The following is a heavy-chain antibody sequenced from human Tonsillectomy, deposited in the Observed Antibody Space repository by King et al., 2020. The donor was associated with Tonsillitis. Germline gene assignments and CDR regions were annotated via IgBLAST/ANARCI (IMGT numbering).Heavy chain of an antibody. V-gene: IGHV3-48*04. CDR2: ISTSGTI. J-gene: IGHJ4*02. CDR3: TRDWAY. Sequence: VQLVESGGGLVQPGGSLRLSCAASGFTFSTYGVNWVRQAPAKGLERVSYISTSGTIYYADSVKGRFTISRDNAKNSLYLQMNSLRAEDTAVYYCTRDWAYWGQGTLVTVSS. D-gene: IGHD3-16*01. CDR1: GFTFSTYG.